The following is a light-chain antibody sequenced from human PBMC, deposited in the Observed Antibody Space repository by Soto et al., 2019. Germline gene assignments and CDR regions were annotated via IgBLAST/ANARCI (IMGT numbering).Light chain of an antibody. CDR1: QSLVHSDGNTY. CDR3: IQATHWPWT. Sequence: DVVMTQSPLSLPVTLGQPATISCRSSQSLVHSDGNTYLNWFQQRPGQSPRRLIYMVSNRDSGVPDRFSGSGSGIDFTLKISRVEAEDVGFYYCIQATHWPWTFDQGTKVEIK. J-gene: IGKJ1*01. V-gene: IGKV2-30*02. CDR2: MVS.